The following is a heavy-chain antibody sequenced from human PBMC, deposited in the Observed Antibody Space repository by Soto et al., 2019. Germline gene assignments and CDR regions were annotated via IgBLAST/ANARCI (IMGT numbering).Heavy chain of an antibody. V-gene: IGHV4-39*01. J-gene: IGHJ4*02. CDR2: IYYSGST. CDR3: ARQGGWGSPFDY. Sequence: QLQLQESGPGLVKPSETLSLTCTVSGGSISSSSYYWGWIRQPPGKGLEWIGSIYYSGSTYYNPSLKSRVTISVDTSKNQFSLKLSSVTAADTAVYYCARQGGWGSPFDYWGQGTLVTVSS. D-gene: IGHD7-27*01. CDR1: GGSISSSSYY.